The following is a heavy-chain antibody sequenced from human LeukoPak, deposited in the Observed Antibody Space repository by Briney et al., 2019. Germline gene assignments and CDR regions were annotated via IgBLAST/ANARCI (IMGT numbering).Heavy chain of an antibody. J-gene: IGHJ5*02. CDR1: GYTFTGYY. Sequence: ASVKVSCKASGYTFTGYYMHWVRQAPGQGLEWMGRINPNSGGTNYAQKFQGRVTMTRDTSISTAYMELSRLRSDDTAVYYCARALYYYYDSSGHYYLNWFDPWGQGTLVTVSS. CDR2: INPNSGGT. D-gene: IGHD3-22*01. V-gene: IGHV1-2*06. CDR3: ARALYYYYDSSGHYYLNWFDP.